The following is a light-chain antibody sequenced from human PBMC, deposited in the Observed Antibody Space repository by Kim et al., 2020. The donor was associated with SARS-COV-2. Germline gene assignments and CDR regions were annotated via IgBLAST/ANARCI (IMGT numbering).Light chain of an antibody. Sequence: VVMTQSPATLSVSPGERATLSCRASKSVSTNLAWYQQKPGQTPRVLIYSASTRATGVPARFSGSGSGTEFTLTISSLQSEDFAVYYCQQYNTWPSFGQGTKVDIK. CDR3: QQYNTWPS. CDR1: KSVSTN. J-gene: IGKJ1*01. V-gene: IGKV3-15*01. CDR2: SAS.